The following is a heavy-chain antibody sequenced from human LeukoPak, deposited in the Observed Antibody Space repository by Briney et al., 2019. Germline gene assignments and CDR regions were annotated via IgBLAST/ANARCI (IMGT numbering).Heavy chain of an antibody. V-gene: IGHV3-30*02. J-gene: IGHJ4*02. CDR3: AKDREGYSYGYSFYPYYCDY. CDR2: IWYDGSNK. D-gene: IGHD5-18*01. CDR1: GFTFSSYG. Sequence: GGSLRLSCAASGFTFSSYGMHWVRQDPGKGREGVAFIWYDGSNKYYVDSVKGRFTISRDNSKNTLYLQMNSLRAEDTAVYYCAKDREGYSYGYSFYPYYCDYWGQGTLVTVSS.